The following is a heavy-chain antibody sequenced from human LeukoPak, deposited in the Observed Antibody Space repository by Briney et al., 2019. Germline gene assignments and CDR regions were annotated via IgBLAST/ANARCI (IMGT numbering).Heavy chain of an antibody. D-gene: IGHD3-10*01. CDR2: MNSDGSHI. J-gene: IGHJ4*02. V-gene: IGHV3-48*02. CDR1: GFTFTDYS. CDR3: ARGSFGVFDY. Sequence: GGSLRLSCAASGFTFTDYSMNWIRQAPGKGLEWVSSMNSDGSHIYHAGSVEGRFTISRDNARNSLYLQMNGLRDEDTAVYYCARGSFGVFDYWGQGILVTVSS.